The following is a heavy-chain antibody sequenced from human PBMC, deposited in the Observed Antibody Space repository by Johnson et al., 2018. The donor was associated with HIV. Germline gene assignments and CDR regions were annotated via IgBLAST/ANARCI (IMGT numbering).Heavy chain of an antibody. V-gene: IGHV3-20*04. J-gene: IGHJ3*02. D-gene: IGHD3-3*01. CDR1: GFTFDDYG. CDR3: ARDGSYNLLRILEWVLRGGDAFDI. Sequence: VQLVESGGGVVRPGGSLRLPCAASGFTFDDYGMSWVRQAPGKGLEWVSGVSWHGGRTGYADSVTGRFTISRDHATNSLYLQMNSLRAEDTDVYYCARDGSYNLLRILEWVLRGGDAFDIWGQGTMVTVSS. CDR2: VSWHGGRT.